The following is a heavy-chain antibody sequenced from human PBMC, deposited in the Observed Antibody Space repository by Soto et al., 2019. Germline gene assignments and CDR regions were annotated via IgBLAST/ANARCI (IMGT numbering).Heavy chain of an antibody. J-gene: IGHJ4*02. V-gene: IGHV1-18*04. Sequence: QVQLVQSGAEVKKPGASLKVSCKASGYTFTSYGISWVRQAPGQGLEGMGWIRAYNGYTNYAQKFQGRVTVTTDTSTSTAYMELRSLISDDTAVYYCARASDGYRSGWYVGYFDYWGQGTLVTVSS. D-gene: IGHD6-19*01. CDR2: IRAYNGYT. CDR1: GYTFTSYG. CDR3: ARASDGYRSGWYVGYFDY.